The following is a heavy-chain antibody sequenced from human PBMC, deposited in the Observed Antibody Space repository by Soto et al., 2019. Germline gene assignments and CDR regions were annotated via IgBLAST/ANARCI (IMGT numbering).Heavy chain of an antibody. J-gene: IGHJ4*02. V-gene: IGHV3-7*01. Sequence: GGSLRLSCAASGFSFRDYWMAWFRQAPGKGLEWVGNVRHDGGDSHYLDTVKGRFTISRDNAKNSVYLQMDSLRAEDTAVYYCARDIRYSDFWGQGTLVTVSS. CDR3: ARDIRYSDF. CDR2: VRHDGGDS. CDR1: GFSFRDYW.